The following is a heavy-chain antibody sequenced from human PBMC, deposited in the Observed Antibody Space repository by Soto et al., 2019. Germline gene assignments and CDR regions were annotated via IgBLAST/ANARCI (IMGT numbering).Heavy chain of an antibody. J-gene: IGHJ6*02. Sequence: PSETLSLTCTVSGGSISSGDYYWSWIRQPPGKGLEWIGYIYYSGSTYYNPSLKSRVTISVDTSKNQFSLKLSSVTAADTAVYYCARVSGIAAAGDYYYYYGMDVWGQGTTVTVSS. CDR1: GGSISSGDYY. V-gene: IGHV4-30-4*01. CDR3: ARVSGIAAAGDYYYYYGMDV. CDR2: IYYSGST. D-gene: IGHD6-13*01.